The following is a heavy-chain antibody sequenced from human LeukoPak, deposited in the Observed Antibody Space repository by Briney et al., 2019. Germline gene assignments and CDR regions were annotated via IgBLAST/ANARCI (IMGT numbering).Heavy chain of an antibody. CDR3: ARDRYYYDSSGPFDP. CDR1: GGSFSGYY. Sequence: SETLSLTCAVYGGSFSGYYWSWIRQPPGKGLEWIGEINHSGSTNYNASLKSRVTISVDTSKNQFSLKLSSVTAADTAVYYCARDRYYYDSSGPFDPWGQGTLVTVSS. J-gene: IGHJ5*02. CDR2: INHSGST. D-gene: IGHD3-22*01. V-gene: IGHV4-34*01.